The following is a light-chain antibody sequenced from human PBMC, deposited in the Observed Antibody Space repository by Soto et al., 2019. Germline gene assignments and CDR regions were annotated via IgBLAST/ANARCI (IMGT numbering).Light chain of an antibody. CDR3: HQYNTWPQT. CDR1: QTISSN. Sequence: EIVMTQSPATLSVSPGERATLSCRASQTISSNLAWYQQKPGQAPRLLIFGASTRATAIPARFSGSRSGTEFTLTISSLQSEDFAVYFCHQYNTWPQTFGQGTNVEIK. V-gene: IGKV3-15*01. J-gene: IGKJ1*01. CDR2: GAS.